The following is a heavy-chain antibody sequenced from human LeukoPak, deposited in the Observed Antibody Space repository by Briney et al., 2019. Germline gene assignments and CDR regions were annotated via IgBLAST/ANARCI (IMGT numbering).Heavy chain of an antibody. V-gene: IGHV3-64*01. CDR3: ARNGWFGELLGAFDI. D-gene: IGHD3-10*01. CDR1: GFTFSSYA. CDR2: ISSNGGST. J-gene: IGHJ3*02. Sequence: PGGSLRLSCAASGFTFSSYAMHWVRQAPGKGLEYVSAISSNGGSTYYVNSVKGRFTISRDNSKNTLYRQMGSLRVEDMAVYYCARNGWFGELLGAFDIWGQGTMVTVSS.